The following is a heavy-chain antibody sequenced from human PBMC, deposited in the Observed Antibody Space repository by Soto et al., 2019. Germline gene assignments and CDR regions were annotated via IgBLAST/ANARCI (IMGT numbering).Heavy chain of an antibody. Sequence: ASGKVSCKASGYTFTSYGISWVRQAPGQGLEWMGWISAYNGNTNYAQKLQGRVTMTTDTSTSTAYMELRSLRSDDTAVYYCAKGKIAVEGDYYYYGMDVWGQGTTVTVSS. D-gene: IGHD6-19*01. CDR1: GYTFTSYG. CDR3: AKGKIAVEGDYYYYGMDV. J-gene: IGHJ6*02. V-gene: IGHV1-18*01. CDR2: ISAYNGNT.